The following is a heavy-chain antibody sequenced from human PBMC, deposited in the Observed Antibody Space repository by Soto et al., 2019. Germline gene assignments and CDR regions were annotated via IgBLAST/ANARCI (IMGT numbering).Heavy chain of an antibody. J-gene: IGHJ3*02. CDR3: ATYYDILTGLLWDAFDI. V-gene: IGHV3-23*01. CDR1: GFTFSSYG. CDR2: ISGSGGST. D-gene: IGHD3-9*01. Sequence: PGGSLRLSCAAAGFTFSSYGMSWVRQAPGKGLEWVSAISGSGGSTYYADSVKGRFTISRDNSKNTLYLQMNSLRAEDTAVYYCATYYDILTGLLWDAFDIWGQGTMVTVSS.